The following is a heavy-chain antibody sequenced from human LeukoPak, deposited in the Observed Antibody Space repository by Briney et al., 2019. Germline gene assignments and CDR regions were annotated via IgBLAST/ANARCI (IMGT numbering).Heavy chain of an antibody. Sequence: GGSLRLSCAASGFTFSSYAMSWVRQAPGKGLEWVSAISGSGFSTYYADSVKGRFTISRDNSKNTLYLQINSLRAEDTAIYYCARRGYSDSSGYDYWGQGTLVTVSS. V-gene: IGHV3-23*01. CDR2: ISGSGFST. D-gene: IGHD3-22*01. CDR3: ARRGYSDSSGYDY. CDR1: GFTFSSYA. J-gene: IGHJ4*02.